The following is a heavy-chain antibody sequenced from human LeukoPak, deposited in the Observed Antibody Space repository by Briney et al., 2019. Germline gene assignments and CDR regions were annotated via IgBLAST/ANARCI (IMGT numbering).Heavy chain of an antibody. CDR3: ARGLPGVNVVPAVTGFYMDV. Sequence: EPGGSLRLSCAASGFTFSSYSMNWVRQAPGKGLEWVSYISSSSSTIYYADSVKGRFTISRDNAKNSLYLQMNSLRAEDTAVYYCARGLPGVNVVPAVTGFYMDVWGKGTTVTVSS. J-gene: IGHJ6*03. CDR1: GFTFSSYS. CDR2: ISSSSSTI. V-gene: IGHV3-48*01. D-gene: IGHD2-2*01.